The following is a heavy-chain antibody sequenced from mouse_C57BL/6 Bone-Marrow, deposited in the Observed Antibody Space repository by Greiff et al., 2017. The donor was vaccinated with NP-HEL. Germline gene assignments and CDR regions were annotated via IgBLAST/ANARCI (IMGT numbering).Heavy chain of an antibody. CDR2: INPYNGGT. CDR3: ARDGYWYFDV. V-gene: IGHV1-19*01. CDR1: GYTFTDYY. Sequence: EVQLQQSGPVLVKPGASVKMSCKASGYTFTDYYMNWVKQSHGKSLEWIGVINPYNGGTSYNQQFKGKATLTVYKSSSTAYMELNSLTSEDSAVYYCARDGYWYFDVWGTGTTVTVSS. J-gene: IGHJ1*03. D-gene: IGHD2-3*01.